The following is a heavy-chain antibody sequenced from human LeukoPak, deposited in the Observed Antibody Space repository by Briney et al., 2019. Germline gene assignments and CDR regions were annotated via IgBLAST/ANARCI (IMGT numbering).Heavy chain of an antibody. D-gene: IGHD3-10*01. J-gene: IGHJ4*02. CDR3: ARGGFGELLVY. Sequence: SETLSLTCTVSGGSISSGDYYWSWIRQPPGKGLEWIGYIYYSGSTYYNPSLKSRVTISVDTSKNQFSLKLSSVTAADTAVYYCARGGFGELLVYWGQGTLVTVSS. CDR2: IYYSGST. V-gene: IGHV4-30-4*01. CDR1: GGSISSGDYY.